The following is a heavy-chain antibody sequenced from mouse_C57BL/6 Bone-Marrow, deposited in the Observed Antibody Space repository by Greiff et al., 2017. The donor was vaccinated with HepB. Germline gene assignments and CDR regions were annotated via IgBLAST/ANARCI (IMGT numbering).Heavy chain of an antibody. V-gene: IGHV1-81*01. Sequence: QVQLKESGAELARPGASVQLSCKASGYTFTSYGISWVKQRTGQGLEWIGEIYPRSGNTYYNEKFKGKATLTADKSSSTAYMELRSLTSEDSAVYFCAREDGSYYFDYWGQGTTLTVSS. CDR2: IYPRSGNT. J-gene: IGHJ2*01. D-gene: IGHD2-3*01. CDR1: GYTFTSYG. CDR3: AREDGSYYFDY.